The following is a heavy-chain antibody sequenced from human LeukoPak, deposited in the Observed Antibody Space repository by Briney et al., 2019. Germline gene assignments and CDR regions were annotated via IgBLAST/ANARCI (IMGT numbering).Heavy chain of an antibody. V-gene: IGHV3-23*01. Sequence: PGGSLRLSCAASGFPLSSYAMSWVRQAPGKGLEWVSGISGGGGSTFYADSVKGRFTISRDNSKNTLYLQMNSLRAEDTAVYYCVNLYSSNYWGRGTLVTVSS. D-gene: IGHD6-19*01. CDR1: GFPLSSYA. J-gene: IGHJ4*02. CDR2: ISGGGGST. CDR3: VNLYSSNY.